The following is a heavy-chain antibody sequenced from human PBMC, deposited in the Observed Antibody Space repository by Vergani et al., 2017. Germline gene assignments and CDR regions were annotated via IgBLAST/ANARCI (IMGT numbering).Heavy chain of an antibody. Sequence: QVQLQESGPGLVKPSQTLSLTCTVSGGSISSGDYHWSWICQPPGKGPEWIGYIYYSGSTYYNPSLKSRVTISVDTSKNQFSLKLSSVTAADTAVYYCARASGSYPYYYGMGVWGQGTTVTVSS. V-gene: IGHV4-30-4*08. CDR3: ARASGSYPYYYGMGV. CDR1: GGSISSGDYH. CDR2: IYYSGST. D-gene: IGHD1-26*01. J-gene: IGHJ6*02.